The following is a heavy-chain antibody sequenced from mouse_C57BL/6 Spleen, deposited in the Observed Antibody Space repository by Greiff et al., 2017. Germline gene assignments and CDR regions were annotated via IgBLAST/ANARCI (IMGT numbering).Heavy chain of an antibody. CDR2: IDPETGGT. V-gene: IGHV1-15*01. CDR1: GYTFTDYE. Sequence: QVQLQQSGAELVRPGASVTLSCKASGYTFTDYEMHWVKQTPVHGLEWIGAIDPETGGTAYNQKFKGKAILTADKSSSTAYMELRSLTSEDSAVYYCTREAVLEGYFDVWGTGTTVTVSS. CDR3: TREAVLEGYFDV. D-gene: IGHD1-1*01. J-gene: IGHJ1*03.